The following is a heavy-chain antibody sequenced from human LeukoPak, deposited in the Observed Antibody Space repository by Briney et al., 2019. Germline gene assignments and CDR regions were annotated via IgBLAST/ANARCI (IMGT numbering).Heavy chain of an antibody. D-gene: IGHD3-22*01. CDR3: ALNDYYDSSGYYNFDY. V-gene: IGHV4-39*01. CDR1: GGSISSSSYY. Sequence: SETLSLTCTVSGGSISSSSYYWGWIRQPPGKGLEWIGSIYYSGSTYYNPSLKSRVTISVDTSKNQFSLKLSSVTAADTAVYYCALNDYYDSSGYYNFDYWGQGTLVT. CDR2: IYYSGST. J-gene: IGHJ4*02.